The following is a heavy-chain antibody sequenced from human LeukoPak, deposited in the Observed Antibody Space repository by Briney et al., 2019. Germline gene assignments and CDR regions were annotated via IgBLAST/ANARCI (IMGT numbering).Heavy chain of an antibody. J-gene: IGHJ4*02. CDR1: GGSISSYY. V-gene: IGHV4-59*08. CDR2: IYYSGST. Sequence: SETLSLTCTVSGGSISSYYWSWIRQPPGKGLEWIGYIYYSGSTKYNPSLKSRVTISVDTSKNQFSLKLSSVTAADTAVYYCARLLGYYDSSGPAIDYWGQGTLVTVSS. CDR3: ARLLGYYDSSGPAIDY. D-gene: IGHD3-22*01.